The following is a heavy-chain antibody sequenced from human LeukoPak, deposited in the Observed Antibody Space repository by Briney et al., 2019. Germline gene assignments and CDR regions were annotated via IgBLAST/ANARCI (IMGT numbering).Heavy chain of an antibody. D-gene: IGHD1-26*01. CDR2: IYYSGST. CDR3: ARHVRSRWELPTCFDY. V-gene: IGHV4-39*01. J-gene: IGHJ4*02. CDR1: GGPISSSSYY. Sequence: SETLSLTCTVSGGPISSSSYYWGWIRQPPGKGLEWIGSIYYSGSTHYNPSLKSRVTISVDTSKNQFSLKLSSVTAADTAVYYCARHVRSRWELPTCFDYWGQGTLVTVSS.